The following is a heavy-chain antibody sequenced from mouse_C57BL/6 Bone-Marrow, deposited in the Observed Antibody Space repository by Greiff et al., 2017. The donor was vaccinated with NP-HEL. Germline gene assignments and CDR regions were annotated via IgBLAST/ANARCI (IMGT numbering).Heavy chain of an antibody. CDR3: SYSNSACFAY. CDR2: IYPRSGNT. Sequence: QVQLQQSGAELARPGASVKLSCKASGYTFTSYGISWVKQRTGQGLEWIGEIYPRSGNTYYNEKFKGKATLTADKSSSTAYMELRSLTSEDSAVYFCSYSNSACFAYWGQGTLVTVSA. D-gene: IGHD2-5*01. J-gene: IGHJ3*01. V-gene: IGHV1-81*01. CDR1: GYTFTSYG.